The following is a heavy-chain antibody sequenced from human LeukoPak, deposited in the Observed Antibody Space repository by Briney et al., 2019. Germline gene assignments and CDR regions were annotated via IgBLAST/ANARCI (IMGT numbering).Heavy chain of an antibody. D-gene: IGHD3-10*01. CDR2: IYHSGST. V-gene: IGHV4-4*02. Sequence: SETLSLTCAVSGGSISSSNWWSWVRQPPGKGLEWIGEIYHSGSTYYNPSLKSRVTMSVDTSKNQFSLKLSSVTAADTAVYYCARDHRTGSSGRWFDPWGQGTLVTVSS. CDR1: GGSISSSNW. CDR3: ARDHRTGSSGRWFDP. J-gene: IGHJ5*02.